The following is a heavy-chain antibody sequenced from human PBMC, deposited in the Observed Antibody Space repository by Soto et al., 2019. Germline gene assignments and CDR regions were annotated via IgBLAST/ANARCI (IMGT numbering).Heavy chain of an antibody. V-gene: IGHV5-51*03. CDR3: ARYPTLTDYFFHGMDV. CDR1: GYTFTYYW. D-gene: IGHD4-17*01. J-gene: IGHJ6*02. Sequence: GESLKISCKGSGYTFTYYWIVWVRQIPGKGLEWMGIIYPGDSDTRYSPSFQGQVTISADRSISTAYLQWSSLKASDTGMYYCARYPTLTDYFFHGMDVWGQGTTVTVSS. CDR2: IYPGDSDT.